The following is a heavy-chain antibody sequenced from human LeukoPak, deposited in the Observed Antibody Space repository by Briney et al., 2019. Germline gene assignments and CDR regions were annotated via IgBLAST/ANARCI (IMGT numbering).Heavy chain of an antibody. Sequence: PGGSLRLSCAASGFTVSSNYMSWVRQAPGKGLEWVANIKPDGSQIYYVDSVKGRFTIPRDNAKNSLYLQMNSLRAEDTAVYYCARDLNWETYWGQGTLVTVSS. CDR3: ARDLNWETY. V-gene: IGHV3-7*01. CDR1: GFTVSSNY. J-gene: IGHJ4*02. CDR2: IKPDGSQI. D-gene: IGHD7-27*01.